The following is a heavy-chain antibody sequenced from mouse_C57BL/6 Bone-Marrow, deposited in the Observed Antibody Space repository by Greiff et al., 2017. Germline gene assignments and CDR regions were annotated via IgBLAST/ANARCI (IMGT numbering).Heavy chain of an antibody. CDR3: RAGTSY. Sequence: QVQLQQPGAELVRPGTSVKLSCKASGYTFTSYWMHWVKQRPGQGLEWIGVIDPSDSYTNYNQKFKGKATLTVDTSSSTAYMQLSSLTSEDSAVYYFRAGTSYWGRGTTLTVSS. V-gene: IGHV1-59*01. D-gene: IGHD3-1*01. J-gene: IGHJ2*01. CDR1: GYTFTSYW. CDR2: IDPSDSYT.